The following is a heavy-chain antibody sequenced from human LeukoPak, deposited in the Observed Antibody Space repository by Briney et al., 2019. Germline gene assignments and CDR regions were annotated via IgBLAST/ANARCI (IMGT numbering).Heavy chain of an antibody. CDR3: ASGYCSGGSCYSESGWFDP. D-gene: IGHD2-15*01. V-gene: IGHV4-31*03. CDR2: IYYSGST. Sequence: PSETLSLTCTVSGGSISSGGYYWSWIRQHPGKGLEWIGYIYYSGSTYYNPSLKSRVTISVDTSKNQFSLKLSSVTAADTAVYYCASGYCSGGSCYSESGWFDPWGQGTLVTVSS. CDR1: GGSISSGGYY. J-gene: IGHJ5*02.